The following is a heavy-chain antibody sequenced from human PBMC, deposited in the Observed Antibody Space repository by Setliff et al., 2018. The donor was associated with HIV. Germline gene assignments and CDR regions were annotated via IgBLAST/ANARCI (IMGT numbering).Heavy chain of an antibody. CDR2: IHHSGTT. CDR3: ARGRYRSRWYASDHYYIDV. CDR1: GYSISSGYY. D-gene: IGHD6-13*01. Sequence: SETLSLTCAVSGYSISSGYYWGWIRQPPGKGLEWVGSIHHSGTTYYNPSLKSRVTISVDTSKNQFSLQLRSVTAADTALYYCARGRYRSRWYASDHYYIDVWGKGTTVTVS. V-gene: IGHV4-38-2*01. J-gene: IGHJ6*03.